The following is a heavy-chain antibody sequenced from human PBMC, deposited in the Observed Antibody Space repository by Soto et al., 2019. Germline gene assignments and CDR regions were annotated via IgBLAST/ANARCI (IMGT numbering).Heavy chain of an antibody. CDR1: GITFSSYG. V-gene: IGHV3-30*03. J-gene: IGHJ4*02. CDR2: ISYDGINK. CDR3: ARDFSRGGSGYYSFDS. Sequence: GGSLRLSCAASGITFSSYGMHWVRQAPGKGLEWVAVISYDGINKYYADSVKGRFTVSRDNSKNTLYLQMNSLRDEDTALYYCARDFSRGGSGYYSFDSWGQGTLVTVSS. D-gene: IGHD3-22*01.